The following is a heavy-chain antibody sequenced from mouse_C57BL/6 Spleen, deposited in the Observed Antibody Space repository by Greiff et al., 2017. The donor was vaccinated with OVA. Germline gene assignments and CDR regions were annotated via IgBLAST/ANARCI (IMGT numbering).Heavy chain of an antibody. CDR2: INPSSGYT. Sequence: QVQLKESGAELARPGASVKMSCKASGYTFTSYTMHWVKQRPGQGLEWIGYINPSSGYTKYNQKFKDKATLTADKSSSTAYMQLSSLTSEDSAVYYCARDGDGSSSDYWGQGTTLTVSS. CDR1: GYTFTSYT. D-gene: IGHD1-1*01. CDR3: ARDGDGSSSDY. V-gene: IGHV1-4*01. J-gene: IGHJ2*01.